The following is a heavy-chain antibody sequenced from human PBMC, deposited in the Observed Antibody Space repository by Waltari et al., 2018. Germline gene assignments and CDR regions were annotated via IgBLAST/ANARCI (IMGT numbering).Heavy chain of an antibody. J-gene: IGHJ3*01. CDR2: IYSSGST. D-gene: IGHD3-3*01. CDR1: GDSISRSSYY. Sequence: QFQLQESGPGLVRPSETLSLACTVPGDSISRSSYYWAWIRQPPGKGLEWIGTIYSSGSTSYNSSLKSRVTISIDTSKNQFSLMLSSVTAADTAVYYCAKRENFNFWRDAFDLWGQGTMVTVSS. CDR3: AKRENFNFWRDAFDL. V-gene: IGHV4-39*07.